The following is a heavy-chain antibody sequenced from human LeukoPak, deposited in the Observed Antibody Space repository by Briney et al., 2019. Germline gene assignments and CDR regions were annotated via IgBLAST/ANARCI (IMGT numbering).Heavy chain of an antibody. Sequence: SGTLSLTCTVSGYSISSGYYWGWIRQPPGKGLEWIGNIYHDGSTYYNPSLRSRVTISVDTSKNQFSLKLSSVTAADTAVYYCARDNARIVGAVDFDYWGQGTLVTVSS. CDR3: ARDNARIVGAVDFDY. CDR2: IYHDGST. D-gene: IGHD1-26*01. V-gene: IGHV4-38-2*02. J-gene: IGHJ4*02. CDR1: GYSISSGYY.